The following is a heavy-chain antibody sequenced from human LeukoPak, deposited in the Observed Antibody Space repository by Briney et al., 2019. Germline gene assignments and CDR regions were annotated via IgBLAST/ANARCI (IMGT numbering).Heavy chain of an antibody. CDR2: ISSSSSYI. CDR3: ARDDSSGYPY. V-gene: IGHV3-21*01. D-gene: IGHD3-22*01. J-gene: IGHJ4*02. CDR1: GFTFGDYA. Sequence: GGSLRLSCTASGFTFGDYAMSWFRQAPGKGLEWVSSISSSSSYIYYADSVKGRFTISRDNAKNSLYLQMNSLRAEDTAVYYCARDDSSGYPYWGQGTLVTVSS.